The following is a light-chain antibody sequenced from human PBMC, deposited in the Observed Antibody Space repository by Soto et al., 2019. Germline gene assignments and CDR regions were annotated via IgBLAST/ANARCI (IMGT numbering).Light chain of an antibody. CDR3: ALRYGVASVV. CDR1: TGAVTSGHY. Sequence: QAVVTQEPTLTVSPGGRVTLTCGSNTGAVTSGHYPYWFRQKPGPAPRTLIYDTNNRNSWTPARVSGSLLGGEDALTLSGAQPEDEAAYYCALRYGVASVVFGGGTQLTVL. CDR2: DTN. J-gene: IGLJ2*01. V-gene: IGLV7-46*01.